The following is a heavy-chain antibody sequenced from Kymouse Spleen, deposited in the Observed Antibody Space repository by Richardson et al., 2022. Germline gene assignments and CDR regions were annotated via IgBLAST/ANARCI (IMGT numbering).Heavy chain of an antibody. J-gene: IGHJ4*02. CDR1: GFTFDDYA. CDR2: ISWNSGSI. D-gene: IGHD3-10*01. CDR3: AKDIEDGSGSYYPFDY. Sequence: EVQLVESGGGLVQPGRSLRLSCAASGFTFDDYAMHWVRQAPGKGLEWVSGISWNSGSIGYADSVKGRFTISRDNAKNSLYLQMNSLRAEDTALYYCAKDIEDGSGSYYPFDYWGQGTLVTVSS. V-gene: IGHV3-9*01.